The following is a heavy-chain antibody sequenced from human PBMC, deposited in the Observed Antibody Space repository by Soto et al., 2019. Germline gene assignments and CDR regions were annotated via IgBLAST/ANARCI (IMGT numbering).Heavy chain of an antibody. CDR3: AREGESGFGMDV. V-gene: IGHV4-4*07. D-gene: IGHD3-3*01. J-gene: IGHJ6*02. CDR2: IYTTGST. Sequence: SETLSLTCNVSGGSIRSYYWSWIRQPAGKPLEWIGRIYTTGSTNYNPSLKSRVTMSIDTSKSQFSLKVSSVTAADTAVYYCAREGESGFGMDVWGQGTTVTVSS. CDR1: GGSIRSYY.